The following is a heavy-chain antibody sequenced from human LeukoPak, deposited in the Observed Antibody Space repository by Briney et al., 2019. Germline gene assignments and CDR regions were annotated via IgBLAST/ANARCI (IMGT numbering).Heavy chain of an antibody. CDR3: ARDTGGGYSCYDC. CDR1: GFTSSSYW. Sequence: GGSLRLSCAASGFTSSSYWMTWIRQAPGKGLEWVANIKQDGSEKYYVDSVNGRFTISRDNAKNSLYLQMNSLRAEDTAVYYCARDTGGGYSCYDCWGQGTLVTVSS. J-gene: IGHJ4*02. D-gene: IGHD5-18*01. CDR2: IKQDGSEK. V-gene: IGHV3-7*01.